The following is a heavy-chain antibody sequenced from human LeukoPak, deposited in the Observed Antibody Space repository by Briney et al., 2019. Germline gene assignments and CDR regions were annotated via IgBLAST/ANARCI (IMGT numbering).Heavy chain of an antibody. Sequence: PGGSLRLSCAGSGFTFSTYLIHWVRHGPGKGLVWVSRIRSDGTSTSYADSVKGRFTISRDNAKNTLYLQMSSLRAEDTAVYYCARGGDPVKYYAEYFQYWGQGTLVTVSS. CDR3: ARGGDPVKYYAEYFQY. J-gene: IGHJ1*01. D-gene: IGHD2-21*02. CDR1: GFTFSTYL. CDR2: IRSDGTST. V-gene: IGHV3-74*01.